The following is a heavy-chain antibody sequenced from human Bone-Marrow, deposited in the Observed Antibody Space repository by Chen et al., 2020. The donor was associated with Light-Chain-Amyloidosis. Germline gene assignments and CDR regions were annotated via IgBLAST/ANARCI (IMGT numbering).Heavy chain of an antibody. CDR1: GFTFDDYA. Sequence: EVQLVESGGGSVQPGRSLRLSCAASGFTFDDYAMHWVRQAPGKGLEWVSGISWNSGSIGYADSVKGRFTISRDNAKNSLYLQMNSLRAEDMALYYCAKDPLHSSSGAFDIWGQGTMVTVSS. CDR3: AKDPLHSSSGAFDI. J-gene: IGHJ3*02. CDR2: ISWNSGSI. V-gene: IGHV3-9*03. D-gene: IGHD6-6*01.